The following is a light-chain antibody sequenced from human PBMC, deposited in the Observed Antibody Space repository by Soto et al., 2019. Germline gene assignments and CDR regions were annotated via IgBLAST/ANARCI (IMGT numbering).Light chain of an antibody. J-gene: IGLJ2*01. CDR1: TSDIGSYDY. Sequence: QSALTQPRSVSGSPGQSVTISCTGTTSDIGSYDYVSWYQQHPGKATKLMIYDVIKRPSGVPDRFSGSKSGSTASLTISGLQAADEADYYCCSYAGTYPVIFGGGTKLTVL. V-gene: IGLV2-11*01. CDR3: CSYAGTYPVI. CDR2: DVI.